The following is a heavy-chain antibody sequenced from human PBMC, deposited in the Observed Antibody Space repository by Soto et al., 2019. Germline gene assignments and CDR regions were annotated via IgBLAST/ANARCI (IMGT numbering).Heavy chain of an antibody. D-gene: IGHD1-26*01. CDR2: IYYSGST. V-gene: IGHV4-39*02. CDR1: GGSISSSRYY. CDR3: ATQEVGGSYVYTFDP. Sequence: QLQLQESGPGLVKPSETLSLTCTVSGGSISSSRYYWGWIRQPPWKGLEWIGSIYYSGSTYYNPSLKSRVTISVDTSKNHFSLKLSSVTAVDTAVYYCATQEVGGSYVYTFDPWGQGTLVTVSS. J-gene: IGHJ5*02.